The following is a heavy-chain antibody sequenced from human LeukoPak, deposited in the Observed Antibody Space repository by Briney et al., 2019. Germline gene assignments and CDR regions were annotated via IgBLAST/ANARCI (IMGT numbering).Heavy chain of an antibody. CDR2: INPNSGGT. D-gene: IGHD3-9*01. J-gene: IGHJ4*02. CDR1: GYTFTGYY. Sequence: ASVKVSCKASGYTFTGYYMHWVRQAPGQGLEWMGWINPNSGGTNYAQKLQGRVTMTTDTSTSTAYMELRSLRSDDTAVYYCARVPPYVLRYFDWYGGDYFDYWGQGTLVTVSS. V-gene: IGHV1-2*02. CDR3: ARVPPYVLRYFDWYGGDYFDY.